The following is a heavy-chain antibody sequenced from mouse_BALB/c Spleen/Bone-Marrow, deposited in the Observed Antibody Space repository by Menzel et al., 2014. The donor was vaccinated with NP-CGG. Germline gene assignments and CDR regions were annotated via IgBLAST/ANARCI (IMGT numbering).Heavy chain of an antibody. Sequence: VKLVESGAELVKPGASVKLSCKTSGYTFTSYWIQWVKQRPGQGLGWIGEIFPGTVTPYYNEKFKGKATLTIDTSSGTASMHLSSLTSEGSAVYFCARRGYGYLDYWGQGTTLTVSS. CDR3: ARRGYGYLDY. CDR1: GYTFTSYW. D-gene: IGHD2-10*02. J-gene: IGHJ2*01. CDR2: IFPGTVTP. V-gene: IGHV1S132*01.